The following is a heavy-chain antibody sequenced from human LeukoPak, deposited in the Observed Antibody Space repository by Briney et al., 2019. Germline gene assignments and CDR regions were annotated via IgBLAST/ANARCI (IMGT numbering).Heavy chain of an antibody. CDR1: GFTFSSYA. V-gene: IGHV3-7*01. CDR2: IKQDGGEK. CDR3: ARLGGSYYTY. Sequence: GGSLRLSCAASGFTFSSYAMSWVRQAPGKGLGWVANIKQDGGEKYYVDSVKGRFTISRDNAKNSLFLQMNSLRVEDTAVYYCARLGGSYYTYWGQGTLVTVSS. J-gene: IGHJ4*02. D-gene: IGHD1-26*01.